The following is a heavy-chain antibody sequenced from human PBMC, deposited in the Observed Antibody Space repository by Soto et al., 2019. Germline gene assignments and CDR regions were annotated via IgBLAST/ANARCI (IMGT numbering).Heavy chain of an antibody. Sequence: QVQLVQSGGEVKKPGASVKVSCEASGYRFSSYSISWVRQAPGQGLEWMGWVSAYSSNTNSAQKFQGRVTMTMDTSSSTVYMELRRLTSDDTAVYYCARGHWNTDYYVGMEVWGHGTTVIVSS. CDR2: VSAYSSNT. D-gene: IGHD1-1*01. CDR1: GYRFSSYS. CDR3: ARGHWNTDYYVGMEV. J-gene: IGHJ6*02. V-gene: IGHV1-18*01.